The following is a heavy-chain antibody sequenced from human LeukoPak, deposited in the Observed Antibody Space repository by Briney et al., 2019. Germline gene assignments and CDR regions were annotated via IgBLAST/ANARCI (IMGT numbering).Heavy chain of an antibody. CDR2: ISSNGNTI. CDR1: GFTFSSCE. J-gene: IGHJ3*02. D-gene: IGHD2-21*01. Sequence: GGSLRLSCAASGFTFSSCEMNWVRQAPGKGLEWVSYISSNGNTIYYADSVEGRFTISRDYAKNSLYLQMNSLRAEDTAVYYCVRGGCCVDTFCYLWNAFDIWGRGTMVTVSS. CDR3: VRGGCCVDTFCYLWNAFDI. V-gene: IGHV3-48*03.